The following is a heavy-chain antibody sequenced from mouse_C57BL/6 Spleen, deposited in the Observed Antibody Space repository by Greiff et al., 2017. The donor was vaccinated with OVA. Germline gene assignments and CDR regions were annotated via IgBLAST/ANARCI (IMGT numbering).Heavy chain of an antibody. J-gene: IGHJ2*01. CDR3: ARYGGNHYFDY. V-gene: IGHV1-69*01. CDR2: IDPSDSYT. CDR1: GYTFTSYW. D-gene: IGHD1-1*02. Sequence: QVQLQQPGAELVMPGASVKLSCKASGYTFTSYWMHWVKQRPGQGLEWIGEIDPSDSYTNYNQKFKGKSTLTVDKSSSTAYMQLSSLTSEDSAVYYGARYGGNHYFDYWGQGTTLTVSS.